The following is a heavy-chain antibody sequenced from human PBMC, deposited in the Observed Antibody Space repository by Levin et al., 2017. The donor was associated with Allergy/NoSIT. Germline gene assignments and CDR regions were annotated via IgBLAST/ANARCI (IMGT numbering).Heavy chain of an antibody. CDR2: IYYSGST. V-gene: IGHV4-39*01. CDR3: ARHTKKYSGYEYWYFDL. Sequence: SQTLSLTCTVSGGSISSSSYYWGWIRQPPGKGLEWIGSIYYSGSTYYNPSLKSRVTISVDTSKNQFSLKLSSVTAADTAVYYCARHTKKYSGYEYWYFDLWGRGTLVTVSS. D-gene: IGHD5-12*01. J-gene: IGHJ2*01. CDR1: GGSISSSSYY.